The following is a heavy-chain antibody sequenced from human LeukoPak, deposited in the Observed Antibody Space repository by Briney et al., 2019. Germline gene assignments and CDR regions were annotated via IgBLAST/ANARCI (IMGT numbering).Heavy chain of an antibody. CDR3: ARGRPHGNDY. Sequence: QPGGSLRLSCAGSGFTFSSYWMNWVRQAPGKGLVWVSRIASDGSSTTYADSVKGRFSISRDNAKNTLYLQMNSLRVEGTAVYYRARGRPHGNDYWGQGTLVTVSS. D-gene: IGHD4-23*01. J-gene: IGHJ4*02. CDR1: GFTFSSYW. CDR2: IASDGSST. V-gene: IGHV3-74*01.